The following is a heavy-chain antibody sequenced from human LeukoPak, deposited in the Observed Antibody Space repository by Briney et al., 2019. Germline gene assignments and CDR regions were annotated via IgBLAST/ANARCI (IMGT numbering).Heavy chain of an antibody. J-gene: IGHJ4*02. Sequence: PSETLSLTCTVSGGSISSYYWSWIRQPPGKGLEWIGCIYTNGNTNYNSSLKSRVTISVDTSKNQFSLKLSSVTAADTAVYYCARKDSTSWNFDYWGQGTLVTVSS. CDR3: ARKDSTSWNFDY. CDR2: IYTNGNT. V-gene: IGHV4-4*09. D-gene: IGHD6-13*01. CDR1: GGSISSYY.